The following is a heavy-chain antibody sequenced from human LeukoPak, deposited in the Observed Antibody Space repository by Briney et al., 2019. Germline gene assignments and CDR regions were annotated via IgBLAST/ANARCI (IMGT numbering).Heavy chain of an antibody. CDR2: MNPNSGNT. J-gene: IGHJ4*02. CDR1: GYTFTSYD. Sequence: ASVKVSCKASGYTFTSYDINWVRQATGQGLEWMGWMNPNSGNTGYAQKFQSRVTTTRNTSISTAYMELSSLRSEDTAVYYCARGDYDILTGYYYWGQGTLVTVSS. D-gene: IGHD3-9*01. CDR3: ARGDYDILTGYYY. V-gene: IGHV1-8*01.